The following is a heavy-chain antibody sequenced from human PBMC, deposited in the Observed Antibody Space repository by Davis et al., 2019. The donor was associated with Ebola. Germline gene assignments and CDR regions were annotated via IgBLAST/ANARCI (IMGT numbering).Heavy chain of an antibody. D-gene: IGHD4-17*01. CDR3: ARDRPSYGDYVYYYGMDV. Sequence: MPSETLSLTCTVSGGSISSSSYYWGWIRQPPGKGLEWIGEINHSGSTNYNPSLKSRVTISVDTSKNQFSLKLSSVTAADTAVYYCARDRPSYGDYVYYYGMDVWGQGTTVTVSS. V-gene: IGHV4-39*07. J-gene: IGHJ6*02. CDR1: GGSISSSSYY. CDR2: INHSGST.